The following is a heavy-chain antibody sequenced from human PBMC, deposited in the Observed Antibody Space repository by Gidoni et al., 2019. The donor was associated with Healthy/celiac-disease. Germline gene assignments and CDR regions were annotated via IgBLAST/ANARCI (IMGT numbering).Heavy chain of an antibody. V-gene: IGHV4-61*01. CDR3: ACSTWIQLWTEFDY. CDR1: GGSVSSGSYY. J-gene: IGHJ4*02. D-gene: IGHD5-18*01. CDR2: IYYSGST. Sequence: QVQLQESGPGLVKPSETLSLTCTVSGGSVSSGSYYWSWIRQPPGKGLEWIGYIYYSGSTNYNPSLKSRVTISVDTSKNQFSLKLSSVTAADTAVYYCACSTWIQLWTEFDYWGQGTLVTVSS.